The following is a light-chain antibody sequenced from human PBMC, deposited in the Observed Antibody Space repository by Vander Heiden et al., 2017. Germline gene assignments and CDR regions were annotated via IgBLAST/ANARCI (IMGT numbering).Light chain of an antibody. CDR2: WGS. V-gene: IGKV2-28*01. Sequence: DLVMTQSPLSLPVTPGEPASISCRSSQSLLHSNGHNYLDWYVQKPGQSPQLLIYWGSDRASGVPDRFSGSGSGTDFTLKISRVEAEDVGVYYCMQVLQTPYTFGQGTKLEIK. CDR1: QSLLHSNGHNY. CDR3: MQVLQTPYT. J-gene: IGKJ2*01.